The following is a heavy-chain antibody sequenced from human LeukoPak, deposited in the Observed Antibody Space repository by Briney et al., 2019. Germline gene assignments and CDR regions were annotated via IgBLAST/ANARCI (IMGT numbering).Heavy chain of an antibody. D-gene: IGHD3-3*01. CDR2: ISTYNGKT. Sequence: ASVKVSCKASGYTFTSYGISWVRQAPGQGLEWMGWISTYNGKTNYAQKLQGRVTMTTDTSTSTAYMELRSLRSDDTAVYYCARTLYNGATIFGVVIDNWFDPWGQGTLVTVSS. J-gene: IGHJ5*02. V-gene: IGHV1-18*01. CDR1: GYTFTSYG. CDR3: ARTLYNGATIFGVVIDNWFDP.